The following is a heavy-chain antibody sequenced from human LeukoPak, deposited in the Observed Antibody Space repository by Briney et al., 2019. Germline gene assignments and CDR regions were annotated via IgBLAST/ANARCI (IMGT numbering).Heavy chain of an antibody. CDR3: ARDRGYCSSTSCYRHFDY. V-gene: IGHV4-31*03. CDR1: GGSISSGGYY. Sequence: SETLSLTCPVSGGSISSGGYYWSWIRQHPGKGLEWIGYIYYSGSTYYNPSLKSRVTISVDTSKNQFSLKLSSVTAADTAVYYCARDRGYCSSTSCYRHFDYWGQGTLVAVSS. D-gene: IGHD2-2*01. J-gene: IGHJ4*02. CDR2: IYYSGST.